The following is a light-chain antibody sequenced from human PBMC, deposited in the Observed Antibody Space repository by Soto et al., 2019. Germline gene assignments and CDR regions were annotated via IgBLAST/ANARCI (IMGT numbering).Light chain of an antibody. V-gene: IGLV1-44*01. CDR1: SSNIGSNT. CDR2: SNN. Sequence: QPVLTQPPSASGTPGRRVLISCSGSSSNIGSNTVNWYQQLPGTAPKLLIYSNNHRPSGVPDRFSGSKSGTSASLAISGLQSDDEADYYCAAWDDSLNGYVFATGTKLTVL. CDR3: AAWDDSLNGYV. J-gene: IGLJ1*01.